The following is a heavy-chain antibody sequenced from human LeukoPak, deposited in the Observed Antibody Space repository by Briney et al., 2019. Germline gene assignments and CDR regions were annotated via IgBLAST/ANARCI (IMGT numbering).Heavy chain of an antibody. D-gene: IGHD1-26*01. CDR1: GFTFSSYW. CDR2: IKRDGSDK. J-gene: IGHJ4*02. V-gene: IGHV3-7*01. Sequence: PGGSLRLSCEASGFTFSSYWMTWVRQAPGKGLEWVANIKRDGSDKYYVDSVKGRFTISRDNAKNSLYLQMNSLRAEDTAVYYCASRDGSYGYWGQGTLVTVSS. CDR3: ASRDGSYGY.